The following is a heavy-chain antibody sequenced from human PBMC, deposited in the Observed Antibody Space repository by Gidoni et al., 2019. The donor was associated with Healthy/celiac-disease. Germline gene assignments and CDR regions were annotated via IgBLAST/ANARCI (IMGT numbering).Heavy chain of an antibody. V-gene: IGHV3-33*01. CDR2: IWYDGSNK. CDR3: ARDQAYYDSSGYRNYFDY. Sequence: AASGFTFSSYGMHWVRQAPGKGLKWVAVIWYDGSNKYYADSVKGRFTISRDNSKNTMYLQMNSLRAEETAVYYCARDQAYYDSSGYRNYFDYWGQGTLVTVSS. D-gene: IGHD3-22*01. J-gene: IGHJ4*02. CDR1: GFTFSSYG.